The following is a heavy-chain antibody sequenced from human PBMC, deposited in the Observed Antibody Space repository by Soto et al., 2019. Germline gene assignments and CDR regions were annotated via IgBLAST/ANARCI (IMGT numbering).Heavy chain of an antibody. V-gene: IGHV4-59*01. CDR2: IYYSGIT. CDR3: ARGGGVYYFDY. CDR1: GGSISSYY. Sequence: QVQLQESGPGLVKPSETLSLTCTVSGGSISSYYWRWIRQPPGKGLEWIGYIYYSGITDYNPSLKRRVIISGDASKRQSSLKLSSVTDSDVAVYCVARGGGVYYFDYWGQGTLVTVS. J-gene: IGHJ4*02. D-gene: IGHD2-8*02.